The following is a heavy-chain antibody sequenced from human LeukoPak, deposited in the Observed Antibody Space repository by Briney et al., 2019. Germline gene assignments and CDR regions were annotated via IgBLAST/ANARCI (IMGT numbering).Heavy chain of an antibody. CDR3: ARAAGGLRPFDY. V-gene: IGHV1-18*01. CDR2: ISAYNGNT. Sequence: ASVKVSCKASGGTFSSYAISWVRQAPGQGLEWMGWISAYNGNTNLAQKVQGRVTMTTDTSTSTAYMELRSLRSDDTAVYYCARAAGGLRPFDYWGQGTLVTVSS. D-gene: IGHD1-14*01. CDR1: GGTFSSYA. J-gene: IGHJ4*02.